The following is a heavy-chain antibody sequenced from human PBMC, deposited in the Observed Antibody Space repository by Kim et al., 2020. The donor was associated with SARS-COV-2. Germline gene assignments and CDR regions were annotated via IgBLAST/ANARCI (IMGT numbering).Heavy chain of an antibody. CDR2: INPNSGGT. J-gene: IGHJ4*02. Sequence: ASVKVSCKASGYTFTGYYMHWVRQAPGQGLEWMGRINPNSGGTNYAQKFQGRVTMTRDTSISTAYMELSRLRSDDTAVYYCSRDWGPYCSSTSCFHGTYYFDYWGQGTLVTVSS. D-gene: IGHD2-2*01. CDR1: GYTFTGYY. V-gene: IGHV1-2*06. CDR3: SRDWGPYCSSTSCFHGTYYFDY.